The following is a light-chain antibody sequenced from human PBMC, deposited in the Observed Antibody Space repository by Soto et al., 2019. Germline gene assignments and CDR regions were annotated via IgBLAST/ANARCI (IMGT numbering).Light chain of an antibody. CDR2: EVI. CDR3: SSYTSTTTVV. J-gene: IGLJ2*01. CDR1: SSDVGGYNF. Sequence: QSALTQPASVSGSPGQSITISCTGTSSDVGGYNFVSWYQQHPGKAPKLMIYEVINRPSGISDRFSGSKSGNTASLTISGLQAEDEADYYCSSYTSTTTVVFGGGTKLTVL. V-gene: IGLV2-14*01.